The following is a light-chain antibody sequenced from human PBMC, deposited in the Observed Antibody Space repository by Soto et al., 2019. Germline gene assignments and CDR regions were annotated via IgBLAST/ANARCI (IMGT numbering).Light chain of an antibody. Sequence: EIVLTQSPGTLSLSPGERATLSCRASQSVSSNYLAWYQQNPGQAPRLLIYAASSRATGIPDRFSGSGSGTDFTLTIRRLEPEDFAVYYCQQYGRSPWTFGQGKKVEIK. V-gene: IGKV3-20*01. CDR2: AAS. J-gene: IGKJ1*01. CDR3: QQYGRSPWT. CDR1: QSVSSNY.